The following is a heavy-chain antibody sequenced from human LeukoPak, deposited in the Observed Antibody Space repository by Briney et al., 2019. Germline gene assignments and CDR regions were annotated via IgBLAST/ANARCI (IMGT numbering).Heavy chain of an antibody. CDR1: GYSISSGYY. J-gene: IGHJ4*02. Sequence: SETLSLTCTVSGYSISSGYYWGWIRQPPGKGLEWIGSIYRSGSTYYNPSLKSRVTISVDTSKNQFSLKLSSVTAADTAVYYCARAARYYYDSSGYYATFDYWGQGTLVTVSS. D-gene: IGHD3-22*01. CDR2: IYRSGST. V-gene: IGHV4-38-2*02. CDR3: ARAARYYYDSSGYYATFDY.